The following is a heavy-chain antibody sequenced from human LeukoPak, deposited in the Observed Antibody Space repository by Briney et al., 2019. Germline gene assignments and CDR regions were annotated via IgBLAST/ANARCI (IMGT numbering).Heavy chain of an antibody. D-gene: IGHD4-17*01. CDR2: MNPNSGNT. CDR1: GYTFTSYD. CDR3: ARDHGDYEGGWFDP. V-gene: IGHV1-8*03. J-gene: IGHJ5*02. Sequence: ASVKVSCKASGYTFTSYDINWVRQATGQGLEWMGWMNPNSGNTGYAQKFQGRVTITRNTSISTAYMELSSLRSEDTAVYYCARDHGDYEGGWFDPWGQGTLVTVSS.